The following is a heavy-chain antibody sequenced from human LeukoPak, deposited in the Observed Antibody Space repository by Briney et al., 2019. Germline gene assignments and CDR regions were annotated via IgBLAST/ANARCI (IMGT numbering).Heavy chain of an antibody. CDR3: ARWAAAGCFDY. J-gene: IGHJ4*02. Sequence: PSETLSLTCTVSGGSISSTSYYWGWIRQPPGKELDWIGTIYYSGNTYYNPSLRSRVTISVDTSKNQFSLKLNSVTAADTAVYFCARWAAAGCFDYWGQGTLVTVSS. CDR2: IYYSGNT. CDR1: GGSISSTSYY. D-gene: IGHD6-13*01. V-gene: IGHV4-39*07.